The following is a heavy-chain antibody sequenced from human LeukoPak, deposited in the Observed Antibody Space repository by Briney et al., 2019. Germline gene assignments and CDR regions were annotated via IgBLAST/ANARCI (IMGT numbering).Heavy chain of an antibody. CDR3: AREWGEYFQH. Sequence: PGRSLRLSCAASGFTFSSYAMHWVRQAPGKGLEWVAVISYDGSNKYYADSVKGRFTISRDNSKNTLYLQMNSLRAEDTAVYYCAREWGEYFQHWGRGTLVTVSS. D-gene: IGHD3-16*01. CDR1: GFTFSSYA. J-gene: IGHJ1*01. CDR2: ISYDGSNK. V-gene: IGHV3-30-3*01.